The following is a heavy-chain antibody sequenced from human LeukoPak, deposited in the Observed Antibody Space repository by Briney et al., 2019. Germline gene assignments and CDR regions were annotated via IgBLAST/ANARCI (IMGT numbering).Heavy chain of an antibody. CDR3: AKNSGGTCYSHLDF. Sequence: GGSLRLSCAASGFTSSSYGMSWVRQAPGKGVEWGSGISGSGGRTYYEDSVKGGFTISRDNSKNTLYLQMNSLRAEDTPVYYCAKNSGGTCYSHLDFWGQGTLVTVSS. CDR1: GFTSSSYG. V-gene: IGHV3-23*01. CDR2: ISGSGGRT. D-gene: IGHD2-15*01. J-gene: IGHJ4*02.